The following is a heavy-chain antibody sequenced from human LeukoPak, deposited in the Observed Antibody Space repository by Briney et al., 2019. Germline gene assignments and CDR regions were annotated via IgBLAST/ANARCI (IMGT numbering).Heavy chain of an antibody. D-gene: IGHD3-22*01. CDR2: ISHDGREK. CDR1: GITYSSYG. Sequence: GGSLRLSCAASGITYSSYGMHWVRQAPGKGLEWVAVISHDGREKHYADSAKGRLTISRENSKDTLHLQMHSLRAEDTAVYYCAKGHDSSGYYWSYFDHWGQGPLVTVSS. V-gene: IGHV3-30*18. CDR3: AKGHDSSGYYWSYFDH. J-gene: IGHJ4*02.